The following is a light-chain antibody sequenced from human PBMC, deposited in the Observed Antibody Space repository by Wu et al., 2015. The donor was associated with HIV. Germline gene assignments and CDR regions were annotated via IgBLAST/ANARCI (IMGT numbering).Light chain of an antibody. CDR3: QQYNTFPLT. Sequence: DIQMTQSPSTLPASIGDRVTITCRASQSISTWLAWYQQKPGKAPKLLIYRASTLESGVPSRFSGSGSGTEFTLSISSLQPDDFATYYCQQYNTFPLTFGGGTKVEIK. V-gene: IGKV1-5*03. J-gene: IGKJ4*01. CDR1: QSISTW. CDR2: RAS.